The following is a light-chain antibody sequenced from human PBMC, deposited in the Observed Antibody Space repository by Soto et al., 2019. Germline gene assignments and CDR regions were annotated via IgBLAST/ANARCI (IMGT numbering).Light chain of an antibody. J-gene: IGLJ2*01. CDR2: EVS. V-gene: IGLV2-8*01. CDR1: SSDVGGYNY. Sequence: QSALTQPPSASGSPGQSVTISCTGTSSDVGGYNYVSWYQQRPGQAPKLLIYEVSKRPSGVPDRFSGSKSGNTASLTVSGLQAEDEADYYCSSYGGNNNLVFGGGTKLTVL. CDR3: SSYGGNNNLV.